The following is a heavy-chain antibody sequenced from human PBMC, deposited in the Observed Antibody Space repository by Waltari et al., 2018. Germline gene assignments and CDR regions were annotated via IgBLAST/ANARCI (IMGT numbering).Heavy chain of an antibody. CDR3: ARGGNWPTPEDPWDY. Sequence: EVQLVESGGGLVKPGGSLRLSCAASGFTFSSDSMNWVRQAPGKGLEWVSSISTSSSYIYYADSVKGRFTISRDNAKNALYLQMNSLRAEDTAVFYCARGGNWPTPEDPWDYWGQGTLVTVSS. CDR2: ISTSSSYI. CDR1: GFTFSSDS. J-gene: IGHJ4*02. V-gene: IGHV3-21*01. D-gene: IGHD1-1*01.